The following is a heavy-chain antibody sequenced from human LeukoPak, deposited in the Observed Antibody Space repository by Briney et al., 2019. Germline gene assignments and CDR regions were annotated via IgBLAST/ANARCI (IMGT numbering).Heavy chain of an antibody. D-gene: IGHD3-3*01. Sequence: GGSLRLSCAASGFTFSSYGMNWVRQAPGKGLEWVSYITSSGGAIYYTDSVKGRFTISRDNAKNSLYLQMNSLRAEDTAAYYCARPPSITNPYYGMDVWGQGTTVTVSS. CDR2: ITSSGGAI. J-gene: IGHJ6*02. V-gene: IGHV3-48*03. CDR3: ARPPSITNPYYGMDV. CDR1: GFTFSSYG.